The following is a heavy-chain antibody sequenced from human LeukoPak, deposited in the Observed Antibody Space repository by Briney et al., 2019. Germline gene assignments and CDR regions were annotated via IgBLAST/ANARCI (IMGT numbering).Heavy chain of an antibody. V-gene: IGHV3-23*01. CDR1: GFIFSSYA. J-gene: IGHJ4*02. D-gene: IGHD2-2*02. Sequence: PGGSLRLSCAASGFIFSSYAMSWVRQAPGKGLEWVSAISGSGGSTYYADSVKGRFTISRDNSKNTLYLQMNSLRAEDTAVYYCAKPPPLYCSSTSCYTEGGDYWGQGTLVTVSS. CDR3: AKPPPLYCSSTSCYTEGGDY. CDR2: ISGSGGST.